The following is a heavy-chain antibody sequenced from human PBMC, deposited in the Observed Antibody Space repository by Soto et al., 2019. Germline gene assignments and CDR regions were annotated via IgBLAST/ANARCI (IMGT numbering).Heavy chain of an antibody. Sequence: QVHLVESGGGVVQPGTSLRLSCAASGFSFSIFGMHWVRQAPGKGLEWVAGIWYDGSNKYYADSVKGRFSISRDNSKNTLYLQMNSLRAEDTAVYYCARDDKDEYGADRGGFACWGQGTLVTVSS. CDR3: ARDDKDEYGADRGGFAC. CDR1: GFSFSIFG. V-gene: IGHV3-33*01. D-gene: IGHD2-8*01. CDR2: IWYDGSNK. J-gene: IGHJ4*02.